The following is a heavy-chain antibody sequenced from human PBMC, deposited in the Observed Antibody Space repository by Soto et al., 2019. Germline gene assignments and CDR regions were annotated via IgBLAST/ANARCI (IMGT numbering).Heavy chain of an antibody. D-gene: IGHD1-26*01. CDR2: IWYDGSNK. Sequence: GGSPRLSCAASGFTFSSYGMHWVRQAPGKGLEWVAVIWYDGSNKYYADSVKGRFTISRDNSKNTLYLQMNSLRAEDTAVYYCARHLVGGDYAFDIWGQGTMVTVSS. V-gene: IGHV3-33*01. J-gene: IGHJ3*02. CDR1: GFTFSSYG. CDR3: ARHLVGGDYAFDI.